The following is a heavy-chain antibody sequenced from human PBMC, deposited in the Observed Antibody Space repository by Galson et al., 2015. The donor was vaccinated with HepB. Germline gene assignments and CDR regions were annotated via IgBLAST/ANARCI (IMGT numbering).Heavy chain of an antibody. CDR2: IRSKANSYAP. J-gene: IGHJ6*02. CDR1: GFTFSGPA. D-gene: IGHD6-19*01. CDR3: TSGGIAVDYYYGMDV. V-gene: IGHV3-73*01. Sequence: SLRLSCAASGFTFSGPAMHWVRQASGKGLEWVGRIRSKANSYAPAYAASVKGRFTISRDDSKNTAYLQMNSLKTEDTAVYYCTSGGIAVDYYYGMDVWGQGTTVTVSS.